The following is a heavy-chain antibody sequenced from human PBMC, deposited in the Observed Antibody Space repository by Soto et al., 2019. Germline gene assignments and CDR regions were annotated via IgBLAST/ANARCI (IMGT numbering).Heavy chain of an antibody. Sequence: SETLPVTCTVSCGSISGDYWSWLRQPPGKGLEWIGYIYNIGSTNYNPSLRSRVTMSIDTSQEQFSLKLSSVTATDTAAYYCARHVSLPLAGTVFDSWGRGTLITVS. CDR1: CGSISGDY. CDR3: ARHVSLPLAGTVFDS. CDR2: IYNIGST. J-gene: IGHJ4*02. D-gene: IGHD6-19*01. V-gene: IGHV4-59*08.